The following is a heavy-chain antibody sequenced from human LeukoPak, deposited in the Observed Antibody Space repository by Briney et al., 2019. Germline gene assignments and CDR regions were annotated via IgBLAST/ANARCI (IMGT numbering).Heavy chain of an antibody. D-gene: IGHD3-10*01. CDR2: IYTGGST. CDR1: GFTVSGNY. CDR3: ARGPRGSGSFDF. J-gene: IGHJ4*02. Sequence: GGSLRLSCAASGFTVSGNYMSWVRQAPGKGLEGVSVIYTGGSTYYADSVKGRFTISRDNSKNTLYLQMDSLRAEDTAVYYCARGPRGSGSFDFWGQGTLVTVSS. V-gene: IGHV3-53*01.